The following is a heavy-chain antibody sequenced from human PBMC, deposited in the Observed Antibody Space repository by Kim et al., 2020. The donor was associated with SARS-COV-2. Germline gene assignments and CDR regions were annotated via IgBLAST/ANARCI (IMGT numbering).Heavy chain of an antibody. D-gene: IGHD2-21*01. J-gene: IGHJ4*02. V-gene: IGHV3-49*04. CDR3: TLMGAI. CDR2: IKDKGHGGTT. Sequence: GGSLRLSCTGSGFTFGDFAMSWVRQAPGKGLEWVGVIKDKGHGGTTEYAASLKGRVTISRDDSKSIAYLQMNSLKTEDTAVYYCTLMGAIWGQGTLVTVSS. CDR1: GFTFGDFA.